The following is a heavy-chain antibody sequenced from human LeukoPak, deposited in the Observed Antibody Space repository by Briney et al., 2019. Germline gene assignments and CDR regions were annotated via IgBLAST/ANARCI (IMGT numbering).Heavy chain of an antibody. V-gene: IGHV1-69*13. D-gene: IGHD2-2*01. CDR2: IIPIFGTA. Sequence: ALVKVSCKASGGTFSSYAISWVRQAPGQGLEWMGGIIPIFGTANYAQKFQGRVTITADESTSTAYMELSSLRSEDTAVYYCARAPLYQLLSSNMAFDIWGQGTMVTVSS. CDR3: ARAPLYQLLSSNMAFDI. J-gene: IGHJ3*02. CDR1: GGTFSSYA.